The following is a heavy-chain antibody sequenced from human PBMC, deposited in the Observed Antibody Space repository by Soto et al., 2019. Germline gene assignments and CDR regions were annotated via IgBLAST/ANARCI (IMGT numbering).Heavy chain of an antibody. Sequence: PSETLSLTCTVSGGSISSYYWSWIRQPAGKGLEWIGRIYDSGSTDYNPSLKSRVTMSVDTSKNQFSLKLSSVTAADTAVYYCARDVYGSTTSGYYYYYGMDVWGQGTTVTVSS. D-gene: IGHD2-2*01. V-gene: IGHV4-4*07. J-gene: IGHJ6*02. CDR2: IYDSGST. CDR3: ARDVYGSTTSGYYYYYGMDV. CDR1: GGSISSYY.